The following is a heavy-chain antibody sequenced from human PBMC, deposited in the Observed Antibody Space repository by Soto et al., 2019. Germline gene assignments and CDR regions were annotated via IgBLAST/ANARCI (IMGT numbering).Heavy chain of an antibody. J-gene: IGHJ4*02. CDR1: GFTFSSYW. CDR2: INTDGSTT. D-gene: IGHD3-10*01. V-gene: IGHV3-74*01. CDR3: ARGASRKYYLAD. Sequence: EVQLVESGGKLVQPGGSLRLSCAASGFTFSSYWIHWVRQPPGKALLWVSRINTDGSTTNYPDSVKGRFTISRDNAKNTLDLQVNSLGAEDTAVYYCARGASRKYYLADCGQG.